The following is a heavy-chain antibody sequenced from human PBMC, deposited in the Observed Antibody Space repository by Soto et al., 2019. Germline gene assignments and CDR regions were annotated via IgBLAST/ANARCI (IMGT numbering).Heavy chain of an antibody. Sequence: QVQLVQSGAEVKKPGASVKVSCKASGYTFTGYDINWGRQATGQGLEWMGWRNPNSGYTGYAQKFQGRDTMTRDTYISTAYMELSRLRSDDTAVYYCAEVFCNIDYWGRGTPVTVSP. CDR3: AEVFCNIDY. D-gene: IGHD2-21*01. V-gene: IGHV1-8*01. J-gene: IGHJ4*02. CDR1: GYTFTGYD. CDR2: RNPNSGYT.